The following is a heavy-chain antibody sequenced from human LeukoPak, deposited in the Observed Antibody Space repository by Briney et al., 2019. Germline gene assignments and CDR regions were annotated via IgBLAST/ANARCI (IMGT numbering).Heavy chain of an antibody. D-gene: IGHD4-17*01. Sequence: GESLKISCKGSGYSFTSYWIGWVRQMPGKGLGWMGIIYLVDSDTRYSPSFQGQVTSSADNSISTAYRQWSSLKASDTAMYYCARPSHHYGDQEVRAFDIWGQGTMVTVSS. CDR2: IYLVDSDT. CDR3: ARPSHHYGDQEVRAFDI. CDR1: GYSFTSYW. V-gene: IGHV5-51*01. J-gene: IGHJ3*02.